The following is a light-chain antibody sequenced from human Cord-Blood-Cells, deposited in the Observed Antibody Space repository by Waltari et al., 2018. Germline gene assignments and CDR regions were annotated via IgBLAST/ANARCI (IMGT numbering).Light chain of an antibody. V-gene: IGKV1-39*01. Sequence: DIQMTHSPSSLSASVGAGVTITCRASQSISSYLNWYQQKPGKAPKLLIYAASSLQSGVPSRFSGSGSGTDLTLTISSLQPEDFATYYCQQSYSTLPLTFGGGTKVEIK. CDR3: QQSYSTLPLT. CDR2: AAS. J-gene: IGKJ4*01. CDR1: QSISSY.